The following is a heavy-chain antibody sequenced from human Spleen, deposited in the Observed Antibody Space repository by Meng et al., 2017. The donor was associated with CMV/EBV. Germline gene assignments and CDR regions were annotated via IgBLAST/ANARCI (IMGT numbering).Heavy chain of an antibody. D-gene: IGHD3-3*01. CDR2: IYRDNST. J-gene: IGHJ3*02. V-gene: IGHV3-66*02. Sequence: LSDGASGVTVSSGCMRWVRQGAGKGVEWMSVIYRDNSTYCAGSVKGRFTIYRENSKNTLYLQMNSLRAEDTAVYYCARVRDFDAFDIWGQGTMVTVSS. CDR1: GVTVSSGC. CDR3: ARVRDFDAFDI.